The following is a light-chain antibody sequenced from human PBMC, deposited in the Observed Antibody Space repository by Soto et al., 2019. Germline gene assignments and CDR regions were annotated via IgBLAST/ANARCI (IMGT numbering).Light chain of an antibody. CDR1: ESVDRY. CDR3: QQRSNWPPVT. Sequence: VLTQSPDFLSLSPGHTATLSCRASESVDRYVAWYQQKVGQAPRLLIYDASNRATGIPARFSGSGSGTDFTLTISSLEPEDFAVYYCQQRSNWPPVTFGQGTRLEIK. J-gene: IGKJ5*01. CDR2: DAS. V-gene: IGKV3-11*01.